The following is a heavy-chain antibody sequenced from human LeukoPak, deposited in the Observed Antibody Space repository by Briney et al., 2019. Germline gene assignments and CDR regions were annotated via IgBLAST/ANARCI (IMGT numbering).Heavy chain of an antibody. V-gene: IGHV3-9*01. CDR1: GFTFDDYA. CDR2: ISWNSGGI. CDR3: AKGHHYFDY. J-gene: IGHJ4*02. Sequence: GRSLRLSCAASGFTFDDYAMHWVRQAPGKGLEWVSGISWNSGGIGYADSVKGRFTISRDNAKNSLYLQMNSLRAEDTALYYCAKGHHYFDYWGQGTLVTVSS.